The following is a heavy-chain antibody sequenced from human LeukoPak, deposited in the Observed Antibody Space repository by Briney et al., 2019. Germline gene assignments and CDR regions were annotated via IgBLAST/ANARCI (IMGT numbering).Heavy chain of an antibody. Sequence: ASVKVSCKASGYTFNGYYIHWVRQAPGQGLEWVGWMNPNSGDINYAQKFQGRVTITRDTSASTAYMELSSLRSEDTAVYYCARTIGPTPHYFDYWGQGTLVTVSS. J-gene: IGHJ4*02. V-gene: IGHV1-2*02. D-gene: IGHD3-3*01. CDR1: GYTFNGYY. CDR3: ARTIGPTPHYFDY. CDR2: MNPNSGDI.